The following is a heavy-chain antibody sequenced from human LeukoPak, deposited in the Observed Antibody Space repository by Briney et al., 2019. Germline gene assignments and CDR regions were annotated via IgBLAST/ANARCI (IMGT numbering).Heavy chain of an antibody. CDR2: INHSGST. Sequence: SETLSLTCAVYGGSFSGYYWSWLRQPPGKGLEWIGEINHSGSTNYNPSLKSRVTISVNTSKNQFSLKLSSVTAADTAVYYCARGYYYGSGSYYNGPNSYYFDYWGQGTLVTVSS. CDR3: ARGYYYGSGSYYNGPNSYYFDY. D-gene: IGHD3-10*01. V-gene: IGHV4-34*01. CDR1: GGSFSGYY. J-gene: IGHJ4*02.